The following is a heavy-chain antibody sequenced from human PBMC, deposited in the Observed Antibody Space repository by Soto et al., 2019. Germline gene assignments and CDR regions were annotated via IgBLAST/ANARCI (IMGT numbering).Heavy chain of an antibody. Sequence: PGGSLRLSSAASGFTFSNYAMHWVRQAPGKGLEWVAIVSYDGDNEYYADSVRGRFFISRDNSRNTLYLQTSSLRHEDTAVYYCARPLYYIWTGSVYNWFDPWGQGTLVTVSS. CDR1: GFTFSNYA. CDR3: ARPLYYIWTGSVYNWFDP. J-gene: IGHJ5*02. CDR2: VSYDGDNE. D-gene: IGHD3-9*01. V-gene: IGHV3-30*03.